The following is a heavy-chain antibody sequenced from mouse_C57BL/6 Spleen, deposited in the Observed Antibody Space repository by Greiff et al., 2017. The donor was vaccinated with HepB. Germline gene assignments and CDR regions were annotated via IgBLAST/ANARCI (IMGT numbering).Heavy chain of an antibody. V-gene: IGHV1-52*01. Sequence: QVQLQQPGAELVRPGSSVKLSCKASGYTFTSYWMHWVKQRPIQGLEWIGNIDPSDSETHYNQKFKDKTTLTVDKSSRTAYMQLSSLTSEDSAVYYGARGTLGAGYAMDYWGQGTSVTVSS. CDR3: ARGTLGAGYAMDY. D-gene: IGHD3-3*01. J-gene: IGHJ4*01. CDR2: IDPSDSET. CDR1: GYTFTSYW.